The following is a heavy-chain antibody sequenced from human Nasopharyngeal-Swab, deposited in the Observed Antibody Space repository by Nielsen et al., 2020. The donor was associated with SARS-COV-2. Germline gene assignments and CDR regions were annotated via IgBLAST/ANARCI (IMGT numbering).Heavy chain of an antibody. J-gene: IGHJ4*02. CDR1: GFTFSDYF. CDR2: ISRSGSSI. Sequence: GGSLRLSCTASGFTFSDYFMSWIRQAPGKGLEWVTYISRSGSSIYYADSVKGRFTISRDNSRNSLFLQMNSLKPEDSALYFCARGVYYMSYFHTPPSDHWGQGTPVTVSS. D-gene: IGHD3-10*01. V-gene: IGHV3-11*01. CDR3: ARGVYYMSYFHTPPSDH.